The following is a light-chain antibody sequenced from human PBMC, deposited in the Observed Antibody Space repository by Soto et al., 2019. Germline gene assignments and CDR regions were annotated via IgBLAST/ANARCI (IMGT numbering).Light chain of an antibody. J-gene: IGLJ1*01. V-gene: IGLV2-14*01. CDR3: SSYTSSSTRV. CDR2: EVS. Sequence: QSALTQPASVSGSPGQSITISCTGTISDVGGYNYVSWYQQHPGKAPKLMIYEVSNRPSGVSNRFSGSKSGNTASLTISGLQAEDEADYYCSSYTSSSTRVFGNGTKLTVL. CDR1: ISDVGGYNY.